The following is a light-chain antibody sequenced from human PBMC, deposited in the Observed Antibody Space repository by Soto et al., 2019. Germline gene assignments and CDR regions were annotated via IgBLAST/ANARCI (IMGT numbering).Light chain of an antibody. J-gene: IGLJ2*01. V-gene: IGLV2-14*01. CDR2: EVS. CDR1: SDVGGYNY. Sequence: QSALTQPASVSGSPGQSITISCTGTSDVGGYNYVSWYQQHPGKAPKLLIYEVSKRPSGVSTRFSGSKSGNTASLTISGLQAEDEADYYCCSYAGSYTFVVFGGGTKVTVL. CDR3: CSYAGSYTFVV.